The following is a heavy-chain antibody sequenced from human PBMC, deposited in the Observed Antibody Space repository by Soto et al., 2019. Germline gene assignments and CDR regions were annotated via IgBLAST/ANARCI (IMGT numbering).Heavy chain of an antibody. CDR1: GGSISSGDYY. V-gene: IGHV4-30-4*01. CDR3: ARGLRVFFLGVFDI. J-gene: IGHJ3*02. D-gene: IGHD3-3*01. CDR2: IYYTGST. Sequence: QVQPQESGPGLVKPSQTLSLTCTVSGGSISSGDYYWSWIRQPPGKGLEWIGYIYYTGSTYYNPSLKSRLTISIDTSKNQFSLKLNSVTAADTAVYYCARGLRVFFLGVFDIWGRGPMVTVSS.